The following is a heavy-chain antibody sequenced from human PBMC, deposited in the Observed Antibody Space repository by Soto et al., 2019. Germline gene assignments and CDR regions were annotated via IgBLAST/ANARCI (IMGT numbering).Heavy chain of an antibody. CDR3: ARDIYCGGDCYSSGYYYYGMDV. CDR2: IIPIFGTA. D-gene: IGHD2-21*02. CDR1: GGTFSSYA. Sequence: QVQLVQSGAEVKKPGSSVKVSCKASGGTFSSYAISWVRQAPGQGLEWMGGIIPIFGTANYAQKCQGRVTITADDSTSTAYMELSSLRAEDTAVYYCARDIYCGGDCYSSGYYYYGMDVWGQGTTVTVSS. V-gene: IGHV1-69*01. J-gene: IGHJ6*02.